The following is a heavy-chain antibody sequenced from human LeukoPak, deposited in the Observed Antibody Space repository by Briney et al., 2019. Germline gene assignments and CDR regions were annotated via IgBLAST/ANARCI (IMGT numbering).Heavy chain of an antibody. CDR2: IVPSGGTT. J-gene: IGHJ4*02. CDR3: AKDLVPDY. Sequence: TGGSLRLSCAASGFTFSSYSMNWVRQAPGKGLEWVSGIVPSGGTTYYADSVKGRFTVSRDNSKNTLYLQMNSLRAEDTAVYYCAKDLVPDYWGQGTLVTVSS. V-gene: IGHV3-23*01. D-gene: IGHD6-6*01. CDR1: GFTFSSYS.